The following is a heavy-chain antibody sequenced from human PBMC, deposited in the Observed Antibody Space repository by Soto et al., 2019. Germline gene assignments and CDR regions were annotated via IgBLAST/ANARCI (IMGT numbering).Heavy chain of an antibody. CDR3: AREMATITAFDI. V-gene: IGHV3-7*05. Sequence: QPGGSLRICCAASRVPVRSYLMSWVCKAPGKGLEWVANIKQDGSEKYYVDSVKGRFTISRDNAKNSLYLQMNSLRAEDTAVYYCAREMATITAFDIWVHGTMVIVSS. CDR2: IKQDGSEK. J-gene: IGHJ3*02. CDR1: RVPVRSYL. D-gene: IGHD5-12*01.